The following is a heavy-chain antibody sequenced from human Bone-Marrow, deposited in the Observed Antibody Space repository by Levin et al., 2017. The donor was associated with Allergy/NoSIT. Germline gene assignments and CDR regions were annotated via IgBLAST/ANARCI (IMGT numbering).Heavy chain of an antibody. D-gene: IGHD1-1*01. V-gene: IGHV3-33*01. CDR3: ARDSFDQDDLESIPAATGGMDV. Sequence: PGGSLRLSCAASGFTFTNFGMHWVRQAPGKGLEWVAVVWFDGSLRFYADSVKGRFTISRDNSKNTLYLEMNSLRVEDPSLYYCARDSFDQDDLESIPAATGGMDVWGQGTTVTVSS. J-gene: IGHJ6*02. CDR1: GFTFTNFG. CDR2: VWFDGSLR.